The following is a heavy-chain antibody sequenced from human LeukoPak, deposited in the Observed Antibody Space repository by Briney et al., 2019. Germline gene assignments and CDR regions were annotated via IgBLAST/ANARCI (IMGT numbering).Heavy chain of an antibody. D-gene: IGHD6-13*01. CDR1: GFTFSSYA. V-gene: IGHV3-30*04. CDR3: VQDRGGEQQLIQGFAY. CDR2: ISNDGSKI. Sequence: GGSLRLSCAASGFTFSSYAMHWVRQAPGKGLEWVAVISNDGSKIYYADSVKGRFTISRDNPKNTLYLQMNNLRTEDTAVYYCVQDRGGEQQLIQGFAYWGQGTLVTVSS. J-gene: IGHJ4*02.